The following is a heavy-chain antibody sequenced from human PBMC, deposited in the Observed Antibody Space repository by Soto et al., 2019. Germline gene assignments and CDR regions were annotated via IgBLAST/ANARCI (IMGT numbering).Heavy chain of an antibody. Sequence: SETLSLTCTVSGGSISSGGYYWSWIRQHPGKGLEWIGYIYYSGSTYYNPSLKSRVTISVDTSKNQFSLKLSSVTAADTAVYYCARSDQNVVTAFSVDYWGQGTLVTVSS. V-gene: IGHV4-31*03. D-gene: IGHD2-21*02. J-gene: IGHJ4*02. CDR3: ARSDQNVVTAFSVDY. CDR1: GGSISSGGYY. CDR2: IYYSGST.